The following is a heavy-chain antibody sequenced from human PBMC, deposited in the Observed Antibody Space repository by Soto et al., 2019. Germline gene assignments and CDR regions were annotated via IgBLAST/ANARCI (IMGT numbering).Heavy chain of an antibody. CDR1: GFTFSRYW. Sequence: EVQLVESGGGLVQPGGSLRPSCAVSGFTFSRYWMHWFRQDPGNGLVWVSSINIDGTNPQYEDSVRGRFTVSRDNAKRTVYLQMISLRSEDTAVNYRAKALLCGQSDSWGQGTVVGVPS. CDR3: AKALLCGQSDS. CDR2: INIDGTNP. D-gene: IGHD2-21*01. J-gene: IGHJ4*02. V-gene: IGHV3-74*01.